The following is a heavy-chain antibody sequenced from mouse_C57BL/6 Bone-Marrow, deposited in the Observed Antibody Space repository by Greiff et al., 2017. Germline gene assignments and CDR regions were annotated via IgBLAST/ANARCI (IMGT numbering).Heavy chain of an antibody. D-gene: IGHD4-1*02. V-gene: IGHV5-12*01. Sequence: EVQLVESGGGLVQPGGSLKLSCAASGFTFSDYYMYWVRPTPEKRLEWVAYISNVGGSTYYPDTVKGRFTISRDNAKNPLYLQMSRLKSEDTAMYYCSRPQLGRGYFDYWGQGTTLTVSS. CDR2: ISNVGGST. CDR3: SRPQLGRGYFDY. J-gene: IGHJ2*01. CDR1: GFTFSDYY.